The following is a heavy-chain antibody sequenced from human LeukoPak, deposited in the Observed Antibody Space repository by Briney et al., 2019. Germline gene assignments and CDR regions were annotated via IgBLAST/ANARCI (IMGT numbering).Heavy chain of an antibody. CDR1: GFTFSSYS. D-gene: IGHD4-17*01. J-gene: IGHJ4*02. CDR3: ARVKKDGDSELFDY. V-gene: IGHV3-21*01. CDR2: ISSSSSYI. Sequence: GGSLRLSCAASGFTFSSYSVNWVRQAPGKGLEWVSSISSSSSYIYYADSVKGRFTISRDNAKNSLYLQMNSLRAEDTAVYYCARVKKDGDSELFDYWGQGTLVTVSS.